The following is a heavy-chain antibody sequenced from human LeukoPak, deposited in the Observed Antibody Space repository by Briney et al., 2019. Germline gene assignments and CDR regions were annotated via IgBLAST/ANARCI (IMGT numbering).Heavy chain of an antibody. V-gene: IGHV1-18*01. CDR2: ISAYNGNT. CDR3: ARDGAAAGRNWFDP. J-gene: IGHJ5*02. CDR1: GYTFTSYG. D-gene: IGHD6-13*01. Sequence: GASVKVSCKASGYTFTSYGISWVRQAPGQGLEWMGWISAYNGNTNYAQKLQGRVTMTTDTSTSTAYTELRSLRSDDTAVYYCARDGAAAGRNWFDPWGQGTLVTVSS.